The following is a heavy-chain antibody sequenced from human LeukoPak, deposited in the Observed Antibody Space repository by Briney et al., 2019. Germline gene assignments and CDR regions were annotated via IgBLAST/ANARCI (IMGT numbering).Heavy chain of an antibody. V-gene: IGHV4-59*12. CDR3: ARTRIRGEGWFDP. J-gene: IGHJ5*02. D-gene: IGHD3-10*01. CDR1: GGSISSYY. Sequence: SETLSLTCTVSGGSISSYYWSWIRQPPGKGLEWIGYIYYSGSTYYNPSLKSRVTISVDTSKNQFSLKLSSVTAVDTAVYYCARTRIRGEGWFDPWGQGTLVTVSS. CDR2: IYYSGST.